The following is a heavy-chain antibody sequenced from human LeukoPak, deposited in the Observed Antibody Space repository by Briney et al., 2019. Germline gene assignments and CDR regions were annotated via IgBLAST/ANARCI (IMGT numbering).Heavy chain of an antibody. D-gene: IGHD3-22*01. CDR3: ARDRDYYDSSGYYPLDY. V-gene: IGHV4-39*07. J-gene: IGHJ4*02. CDR2: IFYSGST. CDR1: GGSISSNSYY. Sequence: SETLSLTCTVSGGSISSNSYYWGWIRQPPGKGLEWIGSIFYSGSTYYNPSLKSRVTISVDTAKNQFSLKLSSVTAADTAVYYCARDRDYYDSSGYYPLDYWGQGSLVTVSS.